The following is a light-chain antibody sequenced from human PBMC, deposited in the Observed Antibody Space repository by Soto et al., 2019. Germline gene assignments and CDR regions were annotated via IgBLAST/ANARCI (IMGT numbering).Light chain of an antibody. Sequence: QSALTQPASVSGSPGQSITISCTGTSSDVGGYNYVSWYQQQAGKAPKLLIYEVSNRPSGVSNRFSGSKSGNTASLTISGLQPEDEADYYCGSYSGRYTFVFGTGTKLTVL. J-gene: IGLJ1*01. CDR1: SSDVGGYNY. CDR2: EVS. V-gene: IGLV2-14*01. CDR3: GSYSGRYTFV.